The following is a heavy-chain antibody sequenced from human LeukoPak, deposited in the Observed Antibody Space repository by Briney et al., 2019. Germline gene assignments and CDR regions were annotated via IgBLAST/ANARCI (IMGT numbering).Heavy chain of an antibody. CDR1: GFTVSSNY. Sequence: GGSLRLSCAASGFTVSSNYVSWVRQAPGKGLEWVSIIYSAGATYYADSVRGRFTISRDNSKNMVSLQMNSLRAEDTAVYYCASGGLGARKYYSDPFHYWGQGTLVTVSS. J-gene: IGHJ4*02. V-gene: IGHV3-53*01. D-gene: IGHD3-10*01. CDR2: IYSAGAT. CDR3: ASGGLGARKYYSDPFHY.